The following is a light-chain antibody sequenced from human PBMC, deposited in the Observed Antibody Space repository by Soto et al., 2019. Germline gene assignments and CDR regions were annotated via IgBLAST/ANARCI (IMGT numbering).Light chain of an antibody. Sequence: LLTQSPATLSLSPGESATLSCRASQSVSSYLAWYQQKPGQGPRLLIYDASNRATGVSARFSGSGSGTDFTLTISSLETEDFAVYYCHQRSSWPRGSFGQGTKVEIK. J-gene: IGKJ1*01. CDR3: HQRSSWPRGS. CDR1: QSVSSY. CDR2: DAS. V-gene: IGKV3-11*01.